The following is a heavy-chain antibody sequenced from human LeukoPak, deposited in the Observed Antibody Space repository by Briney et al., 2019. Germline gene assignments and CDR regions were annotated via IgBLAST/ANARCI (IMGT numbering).Heavy chain of an antibody. CDR2: ISAYNGNT. Sequence: GASVKVSCKASGYTFTSYGISWVRQAPGQGLEWMGWISAYNGNTNYAQKLQGRVTMTTDTSTGTAYMELRSLRSDDTAVYYCASSFWTPGAFDIWGQGTMVTVSS. CDR3: ASSFWTPGAFDI. J-gene: IGHJ3*02. D-gene: IGHD3/OR15-3a*01. CDR1: GYTFTSYG. V-gene: IGHV1-18*01.